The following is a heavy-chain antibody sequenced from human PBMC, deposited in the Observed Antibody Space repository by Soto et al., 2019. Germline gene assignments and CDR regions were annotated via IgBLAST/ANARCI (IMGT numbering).Heavy chain of an antibody. D-gene: IGHD1-1*01. CDR3: ARGLERLSYLGRTTWYFDY. V-gene: IGHV4-34*01. CDR1: GGSFSGYY. Sequence: QSQTLSLTCAVYGGSFSGYYWSWIRQPPGKGLEWIGEINHSGSTNYNPSLKSRVTISVDTSKNQFSLKLSSVTAADTAVYYCARGLERLSYLGRTTWYFDYWGQGTLVTVSS. CDR2: INHSGST. J-gene: IGHJ4*02.